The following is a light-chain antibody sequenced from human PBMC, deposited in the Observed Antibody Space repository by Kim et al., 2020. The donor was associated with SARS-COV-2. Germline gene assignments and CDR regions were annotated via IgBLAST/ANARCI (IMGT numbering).Light chain of an antibody. CDR2: DVS. CDR3: SSFTSSNTYV. CDR1: SSDVGGYNH. V-gene: IGLV2-14*03. J-gene: IGLJ1*01. Sequence: QSALTQPASVSGSPGQSITISCTGSSSDVGGYNHVSWYQQFPGKAPKFMIYDVSKRPSGVSNRFSGSKSGNTASLTISGLQAEDEADYYCSSFTSSNTYVFGTGTKVTVL.